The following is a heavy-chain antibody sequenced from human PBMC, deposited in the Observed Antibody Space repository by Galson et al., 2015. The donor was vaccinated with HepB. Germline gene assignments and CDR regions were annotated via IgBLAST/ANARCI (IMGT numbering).Heavy chain of an antibody. CDR3: ARGPHGLSSSSLYFDY. CDR2: IWYDGSNK. J-gene: IGHJ4*02. V-gene: IGHV3-33*01. D-gene: IGHD6-6*01. CDR1: GFTFSSYG. Sequence: SLRLSCAASGFTFSSYGMHWVRQAPGKGLEWVAVIWYDGSNKYYADSVKGRFTISRDNSKNTLYLQMNSLRAEDTAVYYCARGPHGLSSSSLYFDYWGQGTLVTVSS.